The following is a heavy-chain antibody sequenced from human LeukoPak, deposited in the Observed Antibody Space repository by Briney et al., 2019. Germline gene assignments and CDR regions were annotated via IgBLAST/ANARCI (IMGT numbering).Heavy chain of an antibody. CDR1: GVTFSNYE. V-gene: IGHV3-48*03. Sequence: PGGSLRLSCVASGVTFSNYEMNWVRHAPGKGQEWVSDISISGSTMHNTASVKGRSTISKDNARISLFLKMNSLRGEDTAVYYCVRDESGDYDFDYWGQGTLVTVSS. CDR3: VRDESGDYDFDY. J-gene: IGHJ4*02. D-gene: IGHD4-17*01. CDR2: ISISGSTM.